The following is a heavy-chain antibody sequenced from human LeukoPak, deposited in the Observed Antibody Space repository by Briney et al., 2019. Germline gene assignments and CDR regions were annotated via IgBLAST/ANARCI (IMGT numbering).Heavy chain of an antibody. V-gene: IGHV3-66*02. CDR3: VSSTGQQFIPYDY. D-gene: IGHD6-13*01. J-gene: IGHJ4*01. Sequence: GGSLRLSCAASAINVTTNYMTWIRQAPGKGLEWVSLIYGDNAAYYAESVRGRFIISRDSLKNILFLQMNSLRAEDTAVYYCVSSTGQQFIPYDYWGHGAHVTVSS. CDR1: AINVTTNY. CDR2: IYGDNAA.